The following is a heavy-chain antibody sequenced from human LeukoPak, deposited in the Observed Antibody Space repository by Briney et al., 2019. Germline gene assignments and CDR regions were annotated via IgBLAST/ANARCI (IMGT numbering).Heavy chain of an antibody. J-gene: IGHJ4*02. CDR2: ISAYNGNT. V-gene: IGHV1-18*01. CDR1: GYTFTSYG. Sequence: GASVKVSCKASGYTFTSYGISWVRQAPGQGLEWMGWISAYNGNTNYAQKLQGRVTMTTDTSTSTAYMELRSLRSDDTAVYYCARVEGIEMAKQLDYWGQGTLVTVSS. D-gene: IGHD5-24*01. CDR3: ARVEGIEMAKQLDY.